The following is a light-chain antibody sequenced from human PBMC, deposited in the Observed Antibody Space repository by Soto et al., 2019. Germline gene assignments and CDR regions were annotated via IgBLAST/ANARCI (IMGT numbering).Light chain of an antibody. V-gene: IGLV2-14*01. Sequence: QSALTQPASVSGSPGQSITISCTGTSSDIGGYNYVSWYQQHPGNAPKLLIYEVNDRPSGVSNRFSGSKSGNTASLSISGLQAEDEADYYCSSYTRSSTHVVFGGGTKLTVL. CDR2: EVN. CDR1: SSDIGGYNY. CDR3: SSYTRSSTHVV. J-gene: IGLJ2*01.